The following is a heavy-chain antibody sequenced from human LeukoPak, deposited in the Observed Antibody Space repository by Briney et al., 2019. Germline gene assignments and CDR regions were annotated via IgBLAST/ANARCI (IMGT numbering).Heavy chain of an antibody. D-gene: IGHD6-19*01. Sequence: SETLSLTCTVSGGSISSYYWSWIRQPPGKGLEWIGSIYYSGSTYYNASLKSRGTISVDTSKNQFSLKLNSVTAADTAVYFCARQVVAVAGTGYFDYWGQGTLVTVSS. V-gene: IGHV4-59*05. CDR2: IYYSGST. J-gene: IGHJ4*02. CDR3: ARQVVAVAGTGYFDY. CDR1: GGSISSYY.